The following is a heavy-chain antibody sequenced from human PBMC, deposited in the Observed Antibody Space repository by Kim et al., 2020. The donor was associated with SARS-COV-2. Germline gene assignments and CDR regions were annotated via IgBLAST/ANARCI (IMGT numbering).Heavy chain of an antibody. D-gene: IGHD3-3*01. CDR1: GFDIGDFS. CDR2: FSDGGSTI. V-gene: IGHV3-48*02. J-gene: IGHJ4*02. Sequence: GGSLRLSCAASGFDIGDFSMNWVRRAPGKGLEWVSYFSDGGSTIYYADSVTGRFTMSRDFAKNSVYLQMNTLRDEDTSSYYCARGEMGWSLTCIAFWGQGPLDIVSS. CDR3: ARGEMGWSLTCIAF.